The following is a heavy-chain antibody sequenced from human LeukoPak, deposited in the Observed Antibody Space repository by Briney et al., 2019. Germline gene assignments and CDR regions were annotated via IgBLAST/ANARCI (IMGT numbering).Heavy chain of an antibody. Sequence: SETLSLTCTVSGGSISSSSYYWGWIRQPPGKGLEWIGSIYYSGSTYYNPSLKSRVTISVDTSKNQFSLKLSSVTAADTAVYYCARVPPRGVTEDYYYGMDVWGQGTTVTVSS. D-gene: IGHD2-21*02. J-gene: IGHJ6*02. V-gene: IGHV4-39*07. CDR3: ARVPPRGVTEDYYYGMDV. CDR1: GGSISSSSYY. CDR2: IYYSGST.